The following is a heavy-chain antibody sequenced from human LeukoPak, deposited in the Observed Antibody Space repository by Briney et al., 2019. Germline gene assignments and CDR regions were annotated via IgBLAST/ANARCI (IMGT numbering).Heavy chain of an antibody. CDR1: GYTFTGYY. CDR3: ARDPGYSSSWYIDY. V-gene: IGHV1-2*02. Sequence: GASVKVSCKASGYTFTGYYMHWVRQAPGQGLEWMGWINPNSGGTNYAQKFQGRVTMTRDTSISTAYMELSRLRSDDTAVYYCARDPGYSSSWYIDYWGQGTLVTVSS. D-gene: IGHD6-13*01. J-gene: IGHJ4*02. CDR2: INPNSGGT.